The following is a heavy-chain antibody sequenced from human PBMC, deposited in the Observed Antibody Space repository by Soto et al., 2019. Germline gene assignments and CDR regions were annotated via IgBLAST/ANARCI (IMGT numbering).Heavy chain of an antibody. CDR2: LVPVFGTA. D-gene: IGHD3-10*01. J-gene: IGHJ4*02. CDR3: ARSPGVFDY. CDR1: GGTFSSLA. V-gene: IGHV1-69*06. Sequence: QVQLVQSGAEVKKPGSSVKVSCKASGGTFSSLAISWVRQAPGQGLEWMGGLVPVFGTANYAQKFQDRVTITADKSTSPSYMGLSSLRSEDKAVYYCARSPGVFDYWGQGTLVTVSS.